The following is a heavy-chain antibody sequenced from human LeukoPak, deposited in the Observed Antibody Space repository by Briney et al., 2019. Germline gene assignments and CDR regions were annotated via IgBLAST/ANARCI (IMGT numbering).Heavy chain of an antibody. J-gene: IGHJ4*02. CDR3: ARSPPPRGLQLVFYDY. V-gene: IGHV4-59*11. Sequence: SETLSLTCTVSGGSISRHYGTWIRQPPGKGLEWIGHIFYSGSTNYSPSLKSRVTISVDLSKNQFSLKLKSVTAADTAVYYCARSPPPRGLQLVFYDYWGQGALVTVSS. CDR2: IFYSGST. D-gene: IGHD1-1*01. CDR1: GGSISRHY.